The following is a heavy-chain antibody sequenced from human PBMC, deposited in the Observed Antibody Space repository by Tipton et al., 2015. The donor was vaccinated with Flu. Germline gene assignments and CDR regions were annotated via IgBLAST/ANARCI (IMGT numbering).Heavy chain of an antibody. CDR3: ARVGDTSAYHY. CDR2: INPESGGT. Sequence: QLVQSGPEVKRPGAPVKVSCKASEITFSGYYVHWVRQAPGQGLEWVGWINPESGGTRYAQKFQGRTTMTGDTSIRTVYMELTRLRVDDTAIYYCARVGDTSAYHYWGQGTLVTVSS. D-gene: IGHD3-22*01. J-gene: IGHJ4*02. V-gene: IGHV1-2*02. CDR1: EITFSGYY.